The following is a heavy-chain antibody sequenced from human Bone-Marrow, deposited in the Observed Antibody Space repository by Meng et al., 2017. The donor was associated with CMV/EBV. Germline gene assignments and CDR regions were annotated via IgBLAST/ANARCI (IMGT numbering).Heavy chain of an antibody. J-gene: IGHJ4*02. D-gene: IGHD3-22*01. CDR2: MSPSGSAI. V-gene: IGHV3-48*03. Sequence: GESLKISCAASGFTVSSYEMNWVRQAPGKGLEWVSYMSPSGSAIYYADSVKGRFTISRDNAKNSLYLHMNSLRAEDTAVYYCARGISSGYDYWGQGTRVTVSS. CDR3: ARGISSGYDY. CDR1: GFTVSSYE.